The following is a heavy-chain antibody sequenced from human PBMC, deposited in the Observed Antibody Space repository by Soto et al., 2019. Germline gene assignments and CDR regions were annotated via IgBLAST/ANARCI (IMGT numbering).Heavy chain of an antibody. D-gene: IGHD1-20*01. CDR2: ISYDGSNK. CDR3: ALNTDNGDFDY. J-gene: IGHJ4*02. V-gene: IGHV3-30-3*01. CDR1: GFTFSSYA. Sequence: GGSLRLSCAASGFTFSSYAMHWVRQAPGKGLEWVAVISYDGSNKYYADSVKGRFTISRDNSKNTLYLQMNSLRAEDTAVYYCALNTDNGDFDYWGQGTLVTVS.